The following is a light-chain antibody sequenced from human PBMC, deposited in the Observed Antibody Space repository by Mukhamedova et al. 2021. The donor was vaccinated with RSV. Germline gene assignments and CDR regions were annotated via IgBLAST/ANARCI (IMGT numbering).Light chain of an antibody. CDR3: QVWDSSTGV. CDR2: RDS. J-gene: IGLJ2*01. CDR1: NIGSKN. V-gene: IGLV3-9*01. Sequence: GGNNIGSKNVHWYQQKPGQAPVLVIYRDSNRPSGIPERFSGSNSGNTATLTISRAQAGDEADYYCQVWDSSTGVFGGGPKLTVL.